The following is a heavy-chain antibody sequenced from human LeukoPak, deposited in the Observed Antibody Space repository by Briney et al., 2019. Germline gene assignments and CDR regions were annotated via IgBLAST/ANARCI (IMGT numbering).Heavy chain of an antibody. D-gene: IGHD1-1*01. CDR2: MNPKSGNT. J-gene: IGHJ6*02. CDR1: EYTFTTYD. V-gene: IGHV1-8*01. Sequence: ASVKVSCKASEYTFTTYDINWVRQATGQGLEWMGWMNPKSGNTGYAQKFQGRVTMTRNTSISTACMELSSLRSEDTAVYYCARRNSAQRPPRTMDVWGQGTTVTVSS. CDR3: ARRNSAQRPPRTMDV.